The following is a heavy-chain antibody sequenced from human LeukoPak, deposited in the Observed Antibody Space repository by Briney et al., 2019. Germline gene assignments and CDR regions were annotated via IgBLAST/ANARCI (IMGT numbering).Heavy chain of an antibody. D-gene: IGHD3-22*01. CDR3: ARDANYYDSSGYPKYYFDY. Sequence: SETLSLTCTVACGSISSYYWSWIRQPAGKGLEWIGRIYTSGSTNYNPSLKSRVTMSVDTSKNQFSLKLSAVTAADTAVYYCARDANYYDSSGYPKYYFDYWGQGTLVTVSS. V-gene: IGHV4-4*07. CDR2: IYTSGST. CDR1: CGSISSYY. J-gene: IGHJ4*02.